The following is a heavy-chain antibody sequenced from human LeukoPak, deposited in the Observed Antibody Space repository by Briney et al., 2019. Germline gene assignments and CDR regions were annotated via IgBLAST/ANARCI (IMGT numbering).Heavy chain of an antibody. D-gene: IGHD6-6*01. V-gene: IGHV1-69*13. CDR1: GGTFSSYA. J-gene: IGHJ4*02. CDR3: ARVGPLQQLVRARPYYFDY. CDR2: IIPIFGTA. Sequence: GASVKVSCKASGGTFSSYAISWVRQAPGQGLEWMGGIIPIFGTANYAQKFQGRVTITADESTSTAYMELSSLRSEDTAVYYCARVGPLQQLVRARPYYFDYWGQGTLVTVSS.